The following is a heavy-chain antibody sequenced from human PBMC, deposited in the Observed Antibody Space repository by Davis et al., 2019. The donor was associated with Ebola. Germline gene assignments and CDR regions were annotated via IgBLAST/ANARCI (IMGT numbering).Heavy chain of an antibody. CDR3: AKRTTGYGVDY. V-gene: IGHV3-30*02. CDR1: GFTFSGYN. Sequence: GGSLRLSCAASGFTFSGYNMNWVRQAPGRGLEWVAFVRSHGSDDHYADSVKGRFTISRDNSKNTLYLQMNSLRAEDTAVYYCAKRTTGYGVDYWGQGTLVTVSS. CDR2: VRSHGSDD. D-gene: IGHD1-1*01. J-gene: IGHJ4*02.